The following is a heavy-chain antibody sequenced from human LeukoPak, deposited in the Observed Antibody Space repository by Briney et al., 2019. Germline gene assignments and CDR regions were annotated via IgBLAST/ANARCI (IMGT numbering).Heavy chain of an antibody. CDR2: IIPLFGTA. V-gene: IGHV1-69*05. CDR1: GGTFNNSA. Sequence: SSVKVSCKTSGGTFNNSAISWLRQAPGQGLEWLGGIIPLFGTAGYAQKFQGRVTITKDESTRTVYLELTSLTSDDTAVYYCARDVHGDYGSGWFDPWGQGTLVSVSS. CDR3: ARDVHGDYGSGWFDP. D-gene: IGHD4-17*01. J-gene: IGHJ5*02.